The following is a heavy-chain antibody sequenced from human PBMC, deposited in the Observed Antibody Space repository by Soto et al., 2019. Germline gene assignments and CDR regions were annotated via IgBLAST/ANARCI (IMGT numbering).Heavy chain of an antibody. Sequence: GGSLRLSCAASGFTFSSYAMSWVLQAPGKXLAWVSAISGSGASKYYADYVKRRFNIHRDNYKNTPYLKMNSLRQEDPAVYYCAKDRRRGSGLREVGAFDIWGQGTMVTVSS. CDR2: ISGSGASK. J-gene: IGHJ3*02. CDR1: GFTFSSYA. V-gene: IGHV3-23*01. D-gene: IGHD3-10*01. CDR3: AKDRRRGSGLREVGAFDI.